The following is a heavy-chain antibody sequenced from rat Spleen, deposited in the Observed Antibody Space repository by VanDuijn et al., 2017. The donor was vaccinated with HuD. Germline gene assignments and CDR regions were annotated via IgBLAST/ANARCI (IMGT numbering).Heavy chain of an antibody. Sequence: EVQLQESGPGLVKPSQSLSLTCSVTGYSITSNYWGWIRKFPGNKMEWMGYISYSGSTSYNPSLKSRISITRDTSKNQFFLQLNSVTTEDTATYYCARSQLARYWYFDFWGPGTMVTVSS. D-gene: IGHD1-12*01. J-gene: IGHJ1*01. V-gene: IGHV3-1*01. CDR1: GYSITSNY. CDR2: ISYSGST. CDR3: ARSQLARYWYFDF.